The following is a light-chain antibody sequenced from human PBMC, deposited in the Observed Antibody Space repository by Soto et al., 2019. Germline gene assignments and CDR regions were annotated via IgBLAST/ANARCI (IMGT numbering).Light chain of an antibody. Sequence: DIQMIQSPSSLSASVGDRVTITCQASQDIKNYLNWYQQKPGKAPKLLIYYVSNLETGVPSRFSGSGSGTHFSLTISSLQPEDVATYYCQHYDHLPPLTFGGGTRVQIK. CDR1: QDIKNY. CDR3: QHYDHLPPLT. V-gene: IGKV1-33*01. J-gene: IGKJ4*01. CDR2: YVS.